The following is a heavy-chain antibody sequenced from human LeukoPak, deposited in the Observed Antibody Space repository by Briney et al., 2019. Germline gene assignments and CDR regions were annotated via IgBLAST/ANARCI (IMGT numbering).Heavy chain of an antibody. V-gene: IGHV3-48*01. D-gene: IGHD2-2*01. J-gene: IGHJ4*02. CDR1: GFTFGSSS. Sequence: PGGSLRLSCAASGFTFGSSSMNWVRQAPGKGLEWVSYISSSSSTVYYADSVKGRFIITRDNAKNSLYLHMNSLRAEDTALYYCARLCSTTNCSDWGQGTRVTVSS. CDR2: ISSSSSTV. CDR3: ARLCSTTNCSD.